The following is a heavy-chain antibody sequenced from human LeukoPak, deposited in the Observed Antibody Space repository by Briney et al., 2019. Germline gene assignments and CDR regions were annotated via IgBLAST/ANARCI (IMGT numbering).Heavy chain of an antibody. CDR1: GGSISSYY. D-gene: IGHD1-26*01. V-gene: IGHV4-4*07. Sequence: SETLSPTCTVSGGSISSYYWSWIRQPAGKGLEWNGRIYTSGSTNYNPSLKSRVTISVDKSKNQFSLKLSSVTAADTAVYYCATTRVGFSYFDYWGQGTLVTVSS. J-gene: IGHJ4*02. CDR2: IYTSGST. CDR3: ATTRVGFSYFDY.